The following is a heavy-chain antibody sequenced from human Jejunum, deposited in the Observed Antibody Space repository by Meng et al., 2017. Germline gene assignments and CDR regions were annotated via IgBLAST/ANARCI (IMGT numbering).Heavy chain of an antibody. CDR1: GGSVSRAGYQ. D-gene: IGHD1-26*01. CDR3: ARDHMGSLDY. J-gene: IGHJ4*02. Sequence: VHLEEPGPGLVRPSATLSLICTVSGGSVSRAGYQWGWIRQPPGKGLEWIGYASTNYNPSLKSRVTISLDTSRNQFSLSLSSVTAADTAVYYCARDHMGSLDYWGQGILVTVSS. V-gene: IGHV4-61*08. CDR2: AST.